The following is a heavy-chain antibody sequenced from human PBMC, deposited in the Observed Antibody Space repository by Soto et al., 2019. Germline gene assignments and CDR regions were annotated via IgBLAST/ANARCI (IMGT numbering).Heavy chain of an antibody. V-gene: IGHV4-31*02. CDR1: GGSISSGGYY. D-gene: IGHD3-10*01. Sequence: QVQLQESCPGLVKPSQTLSLTCSVSGGSISSGGYYWSWIRQPPGKGLEWIGYIYYSANTHYNPSLKGRVSISADTSKNQFSLNLSSVTAADTAVYYCARSGGNSYYYGMDVWGQGTTVTVSS. CDR3: ARSGGNSYYYGMDV. CDR2: IYYSANT. J-gene: IGHJ6*02.